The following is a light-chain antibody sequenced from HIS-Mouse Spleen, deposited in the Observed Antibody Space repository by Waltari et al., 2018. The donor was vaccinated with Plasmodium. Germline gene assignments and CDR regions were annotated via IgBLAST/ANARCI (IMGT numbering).Light chain of an antibody. CDR2: GAS. V-gene: IGKV3-15*01. CDR3: QQYGSSPLT. J-gene: IGKJ4*01. CDR1: QSISSN. Sequence: IVMTQSLATLSVSPGESATHSCRASQSISSNLAWYQQKPGQAPRLLIYGASTRATGIPARFSGSGSGTEFTLTISRLEPDDFAVYYCQQYGSSPLTFGGGTKVEIK.